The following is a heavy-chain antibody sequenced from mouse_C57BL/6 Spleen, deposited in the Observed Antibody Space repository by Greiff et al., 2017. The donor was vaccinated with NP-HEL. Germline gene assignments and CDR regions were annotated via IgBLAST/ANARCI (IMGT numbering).Heavy chain of an antibody. CDR1: GYTFTSYW. Sequence: VQLQQSGAELVKPGASVKLSCKASGYTFTSYWMQWVKQRPGQGLEWIGEIDPSDSYTNYNQKFKGKATLTVDTSSSTAYMQLSSLTSEDAAVYYCATVVATDYAMDYWGQGTSVTVSS. CDR3: ATVVATDYAMDY. V-gene: IGHV1-50*01. J-gene: IGHJ4*01. D-gene: IGHD1-1*01. CDR2: IDPSDSYT.